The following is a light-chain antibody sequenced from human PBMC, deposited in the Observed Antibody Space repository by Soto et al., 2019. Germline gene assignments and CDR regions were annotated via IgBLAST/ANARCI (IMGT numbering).Light chain of an antibody. V-gene: IGLV2-8*01. CDR2: EVT. J-gene: IGLJ1*01. Sequence: QAVVTQPPSASGSPGQSVTISCTGTSSDVVGYNYVSWYQQYPGKAPKLLIYEVTKRPSGVPDRFSGSKSGNTASLTVSGLQIDDEADYYCSSYTTSVRVFGTGTKVTVL. CDR1: SSDVVGYNY. CDR3: SSYTTSVRV.